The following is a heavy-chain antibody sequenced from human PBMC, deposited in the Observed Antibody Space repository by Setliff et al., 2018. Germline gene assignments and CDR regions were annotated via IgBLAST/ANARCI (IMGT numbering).Heavy chain of an antibody. D-gene: IGHD4-17*01. Sequence: ASVKVSCKASGGTFSSYGISWVRQAPGQGLEWMGWISAYNGNTNYAQKLQGRVTMTTDTSTSTAYMELRSLRSDDTAIYYCARDFPTVVTPKEYFDLWGRGTLVTVSS. CDR3: ARDFPTVVTPKEYFDL. CDR1: GGTFSSYG. J-gene: IGHJ2*01. CDR2: ISAYNGNT. V-gene: IGHV1-18*01.